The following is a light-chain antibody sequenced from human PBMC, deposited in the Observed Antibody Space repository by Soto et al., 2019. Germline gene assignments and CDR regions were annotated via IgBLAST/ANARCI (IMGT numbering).Light chain of an antibody. CDR1: SSNIGAGYE. Sequence: QPVLTQPPSVSGAPGQRVTISCTGSSSNIGAGYEVHWYQQLPGTAPKLLIYVNSNRPSGVPDRFSGSKSGTSASLAITGLQAEDEADYYCQSYDNSLSGSRVFGGGTQLTVL. J-gene: IGLJ3*02. CDR2: VNS. CDR3: QSYDNSLSGSRV. V-gene: IGLV1-40*01.